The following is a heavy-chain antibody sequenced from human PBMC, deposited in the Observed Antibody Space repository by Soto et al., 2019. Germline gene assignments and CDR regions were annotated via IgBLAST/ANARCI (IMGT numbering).Heavy chain of an antibody. V-gene: IGHV1-2*04. CDR1: GYTFTGYY. CDR2: INPNSGGT. Sequence: EASVKVSCKSSGYTFTGYYMHCVRQAPGQGLEWMGWINPNSGGTNYAQKFQGWVTMTRDTSISTAYMELSRLRSDDTAVYYCAREAGGDAYCGGDCYSDQYFDYWGQGTLVTVSS. CDR3: AREAGGDAYCGGDCYSDQYFDY. J-gene: IGHJ4*02. D-gene: IGHD2-21*02.